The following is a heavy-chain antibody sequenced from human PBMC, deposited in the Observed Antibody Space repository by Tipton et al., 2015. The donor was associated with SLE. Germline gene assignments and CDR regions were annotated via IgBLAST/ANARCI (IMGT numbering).Heavy chain of an antibody. Sequence: TLSLTCTVSGGSISSYYLSWIRQPAGKGLEWIGRIYTSGSTNYNPSLKSRVTMSVDTSKNQFSLKLSSVTAADTAIYYCARVRRGSGYNDAFDIWGQGTMVTVSS. V-gene: IGHV4-4*07. CDR2: IYTSGST. J-gene: IGHJ3*02. CDR3: ARVRRGSGYNDAFDI. D-gene: IGHD3-22*01. CDR1: GGSISSYY.